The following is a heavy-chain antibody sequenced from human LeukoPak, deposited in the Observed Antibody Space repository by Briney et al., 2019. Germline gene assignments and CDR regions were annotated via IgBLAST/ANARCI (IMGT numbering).Heavy chain of an antibody. Sequence: PSETLSLTCTVSGYSISSGYYWGWIRQPPGKGLEWIGSIYHSGSTYYNPSLKSRVTISVDTSKNQFSLKLSSVTAADTAVYYCARDSMITFGGIGYWGQGTLVTVSS. J-gene: IGHJ4*02. V-gene: IGHV4-38-2*02. CDR1: GYSISSGYY. D-gene: IGHD3-16*01. CDR3: ARDSMITFGGIGY. CDR2: IYHSGST.